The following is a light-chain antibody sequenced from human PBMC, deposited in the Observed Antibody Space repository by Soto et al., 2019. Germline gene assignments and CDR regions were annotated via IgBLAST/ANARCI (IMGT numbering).Light chain of an antibody. CDR3: SSYGGSNTFGV. CDR1: SSDVGGYNY. CDR2: EVS. J-gene: IGLJ1*01. V-gene: IGLV2-8*01. Sequence: QSVLTQPPSASGSLGQSVTISCTGTSSDVGGYNYVSWYQQHPGKAPKLMIYEVSKRPSGVPDRFSGSKSGNTASLTVSGLQAEDVADYYCSSYGGSNTFGVFGTGTKVTVL.